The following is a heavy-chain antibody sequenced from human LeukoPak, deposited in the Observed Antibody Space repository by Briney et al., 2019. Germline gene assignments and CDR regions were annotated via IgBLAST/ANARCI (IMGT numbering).Heavy chain of an antibody. D-gene: IGHD3-10*01. V-gene: IGHV3-20*04. Sequence: GGSLRLSCVASGFTFDEYGMSWVRQVPGKGLEWVSGINWNGGSTGYADSVKGRFTISRDNAKNSLYLQMHRLRAEDTALYWCARDLMVRGVIRSPFDIWGQGTMVTVSS. J-gene: IGHJ3*02. CDR3: ARDLMVRGVIRSPFDI. CDR2: INWNGGST. CDR1: GFTFDEYG.